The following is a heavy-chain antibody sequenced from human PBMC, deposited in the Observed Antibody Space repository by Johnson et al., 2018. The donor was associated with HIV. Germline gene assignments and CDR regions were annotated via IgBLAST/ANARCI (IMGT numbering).Heavy chain of an antibody. V-gene: IGHV3-20*04. CDR3: ARGYILTGYSGAFDM. CDR1: GFKLYEYD. D-gene: IGHD3-9*01. CDR2: INWSGGGT. Sequence: MMLVEFGGDVVRPGGSLRISCVASGFKLYEYDVSWVRQVPGKGLEWVSGINWSGGGTSYADSVKGRFTVSSDNAKNSLFLQMTSLRVEDTAVYYCARGYILTGYSGAFDMWGQGTMVTVSS. J-gene: IGHJ3*02.